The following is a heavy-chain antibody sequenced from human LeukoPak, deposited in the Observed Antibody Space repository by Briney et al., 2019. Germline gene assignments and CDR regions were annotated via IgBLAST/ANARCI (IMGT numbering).Heavy chain of an antibody. CDR3: AKGRGTTVTSAANY. Sequence: PGGSLRLSCAASGFTFSSHAMSWVRQAPGKELEWVSSISGSNDNTYYADSVKDRFTISRDNSKNTLSLQMNSLRAEDTAVYYCAKGRGTTVTSAANYWGQGTLVTVSS. J-gene: IGHJ4*02. CDR2: ISGSNDNT. D-gene: IGHD4-17*01. CDR1: GFTFSSHA. V-gene: IGHV3-23*01.